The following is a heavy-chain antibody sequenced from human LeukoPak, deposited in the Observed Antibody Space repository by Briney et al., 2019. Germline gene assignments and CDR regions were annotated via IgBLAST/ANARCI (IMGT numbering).Heavy chain of an antibody. Sequence: SETLSLTCAVYGGSFSGYYWSWIRQPPGKGLEWIGEINHSGSTNYNPSLKSRVTISVDTSKNQFSLNLSSVTAADTAVYYCARDPSGFQGGWFDPWGQGTLVTVSS. J-gene: IGHJ5*02. CDR3: ARDPSGFQGGWFDP. V-gene: IGHV4-34*01. D-gene: IGHD3-3*01. CDR2: INHSGST. CDR1: GGSFSGYY.